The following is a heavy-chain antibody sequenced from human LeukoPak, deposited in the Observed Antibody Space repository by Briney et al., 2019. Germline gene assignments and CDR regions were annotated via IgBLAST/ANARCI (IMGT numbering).Heavy chain of an antibody. CDR2: LSGWGTSN. V-gene: IGHV3-23*01. CDR1: GIPFCSFA. J-gene: IGHJ4*02. Sequence: GDSVSHLRGACGIPFCSFAVRDARPAREGAGEGGSDLSGWGTSNYCADYVKGRFNISRNNSKNTLYLQMNRLRAEDTALYYGAKLYYNYVWGSYRYYFFDDWGQGTLVTVSS. CDR3: AKLYYNYVWGSYRYYFFDD. D-gene: IGHD3-16*02.